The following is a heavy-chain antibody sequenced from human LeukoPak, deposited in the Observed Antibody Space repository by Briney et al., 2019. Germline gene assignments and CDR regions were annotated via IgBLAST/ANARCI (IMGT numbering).Heavy chain of an antibody. J-gene: IGHJ4*02. CDR1: GGSISSHY. CDR3: ARDRDGYNYPFDH. V-gene: IGHV4-59*11. D-gene: IGHD5-24*01. CDR2: IYYSGST. Sequence: PSETLSLTCTDSGGSISSHYWSWIRQPPGKGLEWIGYIYYSGSTNYNPSLKSRVTISVDTSKNQFSLKLSSVTAADTAVYYCARDRDGYNYPFDHWGQGTLVTVSS.